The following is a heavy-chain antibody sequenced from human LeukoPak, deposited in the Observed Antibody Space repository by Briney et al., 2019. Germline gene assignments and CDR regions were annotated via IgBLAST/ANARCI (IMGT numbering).Heavy chain of an antibody. CDR2: IFYTGST. J-gene: IGHJ4*02. Sequence: SETLSLTCTVPGDSITTTSYYWAWIRQPPGKGLEWIGNIFYTGSTYYSPSLKGRVTISVDTSRNDISLKLRSVTAADTAVYYCVRQYYYEKFDYWGQGTLVTVSS. CDR3: VRQYYYEKFDY. V-gene: IGHV4-39*01. D-gene: IGHD3-22*01. CDR1: GDSITTTSYY.